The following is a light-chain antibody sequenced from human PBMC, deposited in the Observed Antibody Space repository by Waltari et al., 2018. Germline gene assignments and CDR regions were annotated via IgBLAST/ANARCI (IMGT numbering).Light chain of an antibody. CDR3: QERSDWPPT. CDR1: QSVSSY. CDR2: DVS. V-gene: IGKV3-11*01. J-gene: IGKJ2*01. Sequence: ELVLTQSPATLSLSPGERATLSCRASQSVSSYLAWYQQKPGQAPRLLIYDVSNRATGIPARFSGSGSGTDFTLTISSLEPEDFAVYYCQERSDWPPTFGQGTKLEIK.